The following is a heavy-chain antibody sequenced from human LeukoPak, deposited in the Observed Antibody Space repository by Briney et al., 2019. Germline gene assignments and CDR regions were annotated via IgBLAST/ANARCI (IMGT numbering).Heavy chain of an antibody. V-gene: IGHV3-48*03. CDR2: ISSSGSTI. CDR1: GFAFSSYE. Sequence: QTGGSLRLSCAASGFAFSSYEMNWVRQAPGKGLEWVSYISSSGSTIYYADSVKGRFTISRDNSKNTLYLQMNSLRAEDTAVYYCARAEADLLSAPVIYYFDYWGQGTLVTVSS. D-gene: IGHD2-21*01. CDR3: ARAEADLLSAPVIYYFDY. J-gene: IGHJ4*02.